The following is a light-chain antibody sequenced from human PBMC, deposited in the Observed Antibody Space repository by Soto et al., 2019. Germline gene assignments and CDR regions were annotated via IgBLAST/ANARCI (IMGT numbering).Light chain of an antibody. CDR1: QSVSSSY. J-gene: IGKJ1*01. Sequence: EIVLTQSPGTLSLSPGERATLSCRASQSVSSSYLAWYQQKPGQAPRLLIYGASSRATGIQDRFSGSGSGTDFTLTISRLEPEDFAVYSCQQYGSSLRWTFGQGTKVEIK. V-gene: IGKV3-20*01. CDR3: QQYGSSLRWT. CDR2: GAS.